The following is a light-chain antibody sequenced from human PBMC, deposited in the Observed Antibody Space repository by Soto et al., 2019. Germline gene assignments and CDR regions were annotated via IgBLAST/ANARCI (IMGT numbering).Light chain of an antibody. V-gene: IGKV3-20*01. J-gene: IGKJ4*01. CDR1: QSVSNNF. CDR2: GAS. Sequence: DIVLTQSPGTLSLSPGERAALSCGASQSVSNNFLAWYQQKPGQAPRLLISGASSRATGIPDRFSGSGSGTDFTLTISRVEPEDFAVYYCQQYGTSPLTFGVGTKVEIK. CDR3: QQYGTSPLT.